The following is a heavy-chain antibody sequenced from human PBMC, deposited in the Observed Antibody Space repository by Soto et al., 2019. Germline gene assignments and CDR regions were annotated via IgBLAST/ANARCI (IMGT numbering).Heavy chain of an antibody. CDR3: ARAHRYYYDSSGYYPPDY. Sequence: ASVKVSCKASGGTFSSYAISWVRQAPGQGLEWMGGIIPIFGTANYAQKFQGRVTITADESTSTAYMELSSLRSEDTAVYYCARAHRYYYDSSGYYPPDYWGQGTLVTVS. CDR2: IIPIFGTA. J-gene: IGHJ4*02. V-gene: IGHV1-69*13. CDR1: GGTFSSYA. D-gene: IGHD3-22*01.